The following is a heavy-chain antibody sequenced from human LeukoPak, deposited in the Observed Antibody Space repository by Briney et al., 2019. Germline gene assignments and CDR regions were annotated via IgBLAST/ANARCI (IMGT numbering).Heavy chain of an antibody. V-gene: IGHV3-7*01. J-gene: IGHJ6*03. D-gene: IGHD2-2*01. CDR1: GFMFRIYW. CDR2: IKQDGSEK. Sequence: GGSVRLSCAASGFMFRIYWMIWVRQAPGKGLEWVANIKQDGSEKHYVDPVEGRFTISRDNAKNSLYLQMNSLRAEDTAVYYCAREGPVVIPTTPSSSYYYYMDVWGKGTTVTVSS. CDR3: AREGPVVIPTTPSSSYYYYMDV.